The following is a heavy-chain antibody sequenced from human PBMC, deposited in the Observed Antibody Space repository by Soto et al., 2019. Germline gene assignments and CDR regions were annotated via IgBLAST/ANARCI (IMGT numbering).Heavy chain of an antibody. J-gene: IGHJ4*02. CDR2: IMPMFGPA. V-gene: IGHV1-69*01. CDR1: GGTFSSYA. CDR3: SFAPNWTYQLTRY. D-gene: IGHD2-2*01. Sequence: QVQLVQSGAEVKKPGSSVNVSCRAYGGTFSSYALSWVRQAPGQGLEWMGGIMPMFGPANYAQKFQGRVTITADESTSISYMELSSVKVEDTAVYYCSFAPNWTYQLTRYWGRGTQVTVSS.